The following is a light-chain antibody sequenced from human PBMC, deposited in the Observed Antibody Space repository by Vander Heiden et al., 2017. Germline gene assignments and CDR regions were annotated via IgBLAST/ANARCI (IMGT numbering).Light chain of an antibody. CDR2: GAS. J-gene: IGKJ4*01. Sequence: NVLTQSPATLSLSPGQRATLSCRASQSLSRNYLAWYQQKPGQSPRLLIYGASNRAAGTPDRFSGSGSGTAFTLTISRLEPEDFAVYFCQQYDKLPRTFGEGTKVDIK. CDR1: QSLSRNY. V-gene: IGKV3-20*01. CDR3: QQYDKLPRT.